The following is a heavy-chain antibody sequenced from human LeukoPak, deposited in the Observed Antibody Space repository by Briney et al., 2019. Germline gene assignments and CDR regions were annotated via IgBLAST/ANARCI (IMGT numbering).Heavy chain of an antibody. CDR3: ARGSSWYNVPTHEYFHY. CDR1: GDSISRGYY. V-gene: IGHV4-38-2*02. Sequence: SETLSLTCTVSGDSISRGYYWGWIRQPPGEGLEWVGFIYHSGSTYYNPSLKSRVTLSVDTSKNQFSLKLSSVTAADTAVYYCARGSSWYNVPTHEYFHYWGQGTLVTVSS. CDR2: IYHSGST. D-gene: IGHD6-13*01. J-gene: IGHJ1*01.